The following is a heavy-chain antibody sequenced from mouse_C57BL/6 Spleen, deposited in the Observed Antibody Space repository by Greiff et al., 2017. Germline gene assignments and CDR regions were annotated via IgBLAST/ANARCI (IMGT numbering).Heavy chain of an antibody. CDR3: GRSFPYFGV. D-gene: IGHD1-2*01. J-gene: IGHJ1*03. V-gene: IGHV14-2*01. CDR2: IDPEDGET. CDR1: GFNIKDYY. Sequence: VHVKQSGAELVKPGASVKLSCTASGFNIKDYYMHWVKQRPEQGLEWIGRIDPEDGETKYAPKFQGKATITADTSSNTAYLQLSSLTSEDTAVYYCGRSFPYFGVWGTGTTVTVSS.